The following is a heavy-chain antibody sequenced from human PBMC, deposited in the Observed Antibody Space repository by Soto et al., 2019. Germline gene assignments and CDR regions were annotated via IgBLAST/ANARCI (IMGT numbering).Heavy chain of an antibody. CDR1: GFSFRNAW. CDR3: TTDLQAYCDGTTCYAGNYYYDDMDV. J-gene: IGHJ6*02. V-gene: IGHV3-15*01. CDR2: IKSQGDGGTR. D-gene: IGHD2-2*01. Sequence: GGSLRLSCAASGFSFRNAWMRWVRHAPGKGLEWVGHIKSQGDGGTRDYAAPVKGRFTISRDDSKNTLFLQMNSLKNEDTAVYFCTTDLQAYCDGTTCYAGNYYYDDMDVWGQGTTVTVS.